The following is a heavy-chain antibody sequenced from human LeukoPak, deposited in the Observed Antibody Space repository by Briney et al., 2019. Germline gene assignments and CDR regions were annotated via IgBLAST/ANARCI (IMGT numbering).Heavy chain of an antibody. CDR1: GFTFSNYA. D-gene: IGHD5-24*01. V-gene: IGHV3-23*01. CDR2: ISGSASST. Sequence: PGGSLRLSCAASGFTFSNYAMSWVRQAPGKGLEWVSAISGSASSTYHADSVKGRFTISRDNTKNSLYLQMNSLKTEDTAVYYCTRDIWLGNDYWGQGTLVTVSS. CDR3: TRDIWLGNDY. J-gene: IGHJ4*02.